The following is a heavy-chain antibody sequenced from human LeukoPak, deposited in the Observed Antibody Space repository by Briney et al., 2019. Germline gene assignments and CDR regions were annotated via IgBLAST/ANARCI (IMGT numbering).Heavy chain of an antibody. V-gene: IGHV1-8*01. CDR1: GCTFTSYD. J-gene: IGHJ3*02. CDR2: MNPNSGNT. D-gene: IGHD4-17*01. Sequence: GAPVKVSCKASGCTFTSYDINWVRQATGQGLEWMGWMNPNSGNTNYAQKFQGRVTMTRDTSISTAYMELSRLRSDDTAVYYCARDYGDYVDAFDIWGQGTMVTVSS. CDR3: ARDYGDYVDAFDI.